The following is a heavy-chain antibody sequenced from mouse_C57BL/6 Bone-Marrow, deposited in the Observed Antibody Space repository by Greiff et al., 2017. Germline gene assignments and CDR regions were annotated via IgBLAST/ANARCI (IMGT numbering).Heavy chain of an antibody. J-gene: IGHJ1*03. CDR2: IRSKSSNYAT. CDR1: GFTFNTYA. V-gene: IGHV10-3*01. CDR3: VRDYYGSSYHYWYFGV. D-gene: IGHD1-1*01. Sequence: EVQLMESGGGLVQPKGSLKLSCAASGFTFNTYAMHWVRQAPGKGMEWVARIRSKSSNYATYYADTVKDKFTISRDDSQSMLHLQMHNLKTEDTAMYDCVRDYYGSSYHYWYFGVWGTGTTVTVSS.